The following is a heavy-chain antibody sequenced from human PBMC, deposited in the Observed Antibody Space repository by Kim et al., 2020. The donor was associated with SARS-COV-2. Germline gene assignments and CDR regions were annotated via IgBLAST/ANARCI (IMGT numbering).Heavy chain of an antibody. CDR3: AKEKSRIWDY. V-gene: IGHV3-43*01. D-gene: IGHD3-3*02. CDR2: GST. Sequence: GSTFYADCVKDRFTISRDNSEKSLYMQMNSLTIEDSAFYYCAKEKSRIWDYWGQGTLVTVSS. J-gene: IGHJ4*02.